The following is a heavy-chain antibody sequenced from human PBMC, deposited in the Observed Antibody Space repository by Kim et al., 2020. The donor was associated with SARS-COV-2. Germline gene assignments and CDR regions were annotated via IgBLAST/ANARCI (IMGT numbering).Heavy chain of an antibody. CDR1: GASTSSSRC. CDR3: ARGVSIAWTLRGWFDS. Sequence: SETLSLTCVVSGASTSSSRCWSWVRQPPGKGLEWIGAVDHSGTTSYNVSLKIRVTISVDKSKNQFSLRLNSVSAADPAVDYCARGVSIAWTLRGWFDSWG. D-gene: IGHD2-21*01. CDR2: VDHSGTT. J-gene: IGHJ5*01. V-gene: IGHV4-4*02.